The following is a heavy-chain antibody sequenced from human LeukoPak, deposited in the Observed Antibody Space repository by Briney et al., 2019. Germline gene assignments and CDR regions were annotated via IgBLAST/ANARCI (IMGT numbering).Heavy chain of an antibody. J-gene: IGHJ4*02. D-gene: IGHD5-18*01. CDR2: ISSSSSTI. CDR3: LRYNYGYYFDY. Sequence: GGSLRLSCAASGFTFSSYSMNWVRQAPGKGLEWVSYISSSSSTIYYADSVMGRFTISRDNAKNSLYLQMNSLRAEDTAVYYCLRYNYGYYFDYWGQGTLVTASS. CDR1: GFTFSSYS. V-gene: IGHV3-48*01.